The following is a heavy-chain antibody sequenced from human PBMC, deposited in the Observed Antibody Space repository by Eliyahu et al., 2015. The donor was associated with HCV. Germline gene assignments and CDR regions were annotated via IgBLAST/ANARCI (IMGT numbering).Heavy chain of an antibody. CDR1: GFTFSSYG. D-gene: IGHD1-26*01. CDR2: IWYDGSNK. J-gene: IGHJ6*02. CDR3: ARDHDSYLTQAWFVYYYYGMDV. V-gene: IGHV3-33*01. Sequence: QVQLVESGGGVVQPGRSLRLSCAASGFTFSSYGXHWVRQAPGKGLEWVAVIWYDGSNKYYADSVKGRFTISRDNSKNTLYLQMNSLRAEDTAVYYCARDHDSYLTQAWFVYYYYGMDVWGQGTTVTVSS.